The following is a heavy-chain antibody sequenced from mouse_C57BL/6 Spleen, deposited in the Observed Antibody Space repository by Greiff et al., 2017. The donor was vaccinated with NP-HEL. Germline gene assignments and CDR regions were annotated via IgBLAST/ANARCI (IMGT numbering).Heavy chain of an antibody. CDR2: INPSSGST. J-gene: IGHJ4*01. V-gene: IGHV1-7*01. CDR1: GYTFTSYW. CDR3: ARELDY. Sequence: QVHVKQSGAELAKPGASVKLSCKASGYTFTSYWMHWVKQRPGQGLEWIGYINPSSGSTKYNQKFKDKATLTADKSASTAYRQLSSLTYEDAAVYYCARELDYWGQGTSVTVSS.